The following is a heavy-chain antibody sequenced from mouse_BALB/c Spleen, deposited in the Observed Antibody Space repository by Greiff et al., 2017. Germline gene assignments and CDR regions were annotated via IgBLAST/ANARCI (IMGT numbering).Heavy chain of an antibody. D-gene: IGHD1-1*01. CDR3: ARENYGSSLAY. J-gene: IGHJ3*01. Sequence: QVQLQQSGPELVKPGASVKMSCKASGYTFTDYVISWVKQRTGQGLEWIGEIYPGSGSTYYNEKFKGKATLTADKSSNTAYMQLSSLTSEDSAVYFCARENYGSSLAYWGQGTLVTVSA. V-gene: IGHV1-77*01. CDR2: IYPGSGST. CDR1: GYTFTDYV.